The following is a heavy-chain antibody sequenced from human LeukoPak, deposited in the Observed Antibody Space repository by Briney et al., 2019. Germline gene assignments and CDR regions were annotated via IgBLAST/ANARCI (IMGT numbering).Heavy chain of an antibody. V-gene: IGHV1-2*06. D-gene: IGHD6-13*01. CDR3: ARDPRAGTFDY. J-gene: IGHJ4*02. CDR1: GYTFTRYY. CDR2: INPNSGGT. Sequence: VASVKVSCKASGYTFTRYYMHWVRQAPGQGLEWMGRINPNSGGTNYAQKFQGRVTMTRATSIRTAYMELSRPRSDDTAVYYCARDPRAGTFDYWGQGTLVTVSS.